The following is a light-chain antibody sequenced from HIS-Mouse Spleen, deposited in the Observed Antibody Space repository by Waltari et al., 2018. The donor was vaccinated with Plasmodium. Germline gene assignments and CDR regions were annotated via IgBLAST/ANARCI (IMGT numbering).Light chain of an antibody. J-gene: IGLJ3*02. CDR1: ALPTNS. CDR3: YSTDSSGNHRV. V-gene: IGLV3-10*01. Sequence: SYELTHQPSFAVSPGQTSRITCSGDALPTNSSYWYQQKSGHAPVLVIYEDSKRPSGIPERFSGSSSGTMATLTISGAQVEDEADYYCYSTDSSGNHRVFGGGTKLTVL. CDR2: EDS.